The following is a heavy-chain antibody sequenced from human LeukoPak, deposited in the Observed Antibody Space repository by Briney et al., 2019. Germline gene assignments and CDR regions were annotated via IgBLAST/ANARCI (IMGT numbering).Heavy chain of an antibody. CDR3: ARGPTEWPYLDY. V-gene: IGHV1-2*02. CDR2: INPNSGGT. Sequence: ASVKVSCKASGYTFTGYYMHWVRQAPGQGLEWMGWINPNSGGTNYAQKFQGRVTMTRDTSISTAYMELSRLRSDDTAVYYCARGPTEWPYLDYWGQRTLVTVSS. J-gene: IGHJ4*02. CDR1: GYTFTGYY. D-gene: IGHD3-3*01.